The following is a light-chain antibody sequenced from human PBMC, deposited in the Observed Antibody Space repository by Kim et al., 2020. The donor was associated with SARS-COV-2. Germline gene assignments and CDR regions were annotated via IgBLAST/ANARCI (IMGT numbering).Light chain of an antibody. CDR1: SSHKRAGFH. CDR2: GNP. J-gene: IGLJ3*02. CDR3: QSYDDRLNSWV. V-gene: IGLV1-40*01. Sequence: VTITCNQTSSHKRAGFHVHWYQQLPGTAPKVDIYGNPNRPSGFPGRFYGSKSDTSASLVITGVQTEDEADYYCQSYDDRLNSWVFGGGTKLTVL.